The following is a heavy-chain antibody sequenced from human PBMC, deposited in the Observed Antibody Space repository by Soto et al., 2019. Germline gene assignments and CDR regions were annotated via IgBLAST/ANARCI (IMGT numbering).Heavy chain of an antibody. J-gene: IGHJ4*02. CDR1: GFTFSTYA. V-gene: IGHV3-33*08. CDR3: ARDFTVAAIGVGVDY. D-gene: IGHD6-19*01. Sequence: QVQLVESGGGVVQHGRSLRLSCAASGFTFSTYAMHWVRQAPGKGLEWVADIWYDGSKKNYADSVKGRFTISRDNSEDTLYLQMNSLRAEDAAVYYCARDFTVAAIGVGVDYWGQGTLVTVSS. CDR2: IWYDGSKK.